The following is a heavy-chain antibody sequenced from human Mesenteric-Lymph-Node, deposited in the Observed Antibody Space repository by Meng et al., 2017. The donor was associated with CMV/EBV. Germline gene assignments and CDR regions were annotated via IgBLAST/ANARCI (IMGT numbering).Heavy chain of an antibody. Sequence: GESLKISCEASGFSFYLYGMHWVRQAPGKGLEWVANIKQDGSEKYYVDSVKGRFTISRDNAKNSLYLQMNSLRAEDTAVYYCAREVAEDDHYVGLDYWGQGTLVTVSS. V-gene: IGHV3-7*01. CDR1: GFSFYLYG. CDR2: IKQDGSEK. J-gene: IGHJ4*02. D-gene: IGHD6-19*01. CDR3: AREVAEDDHYVGLDY.